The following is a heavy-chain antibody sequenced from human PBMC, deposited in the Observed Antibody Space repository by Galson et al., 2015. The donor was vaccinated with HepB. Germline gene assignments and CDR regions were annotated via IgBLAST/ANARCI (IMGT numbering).Heavy chain of an antibody. J-gene: IGHJ4*02. Sequence: SLRLSCAASGFTFSRYAMTWVRQAPGKGLEWISSITSNGGRTFYTNSVKGRFTISRDNSRNTVVLQLSSLRPEDTAFYYCAKDGIMVSNNPYQLHFWGQGTLFSVSS. CDR2: ITSNGGRT. V-gene: IGHV3-23*01. CDR1: GFTFSRYA. CDR3: AKDGIMVSNNPYQLHF. D-gene: IGHD2-8*01.